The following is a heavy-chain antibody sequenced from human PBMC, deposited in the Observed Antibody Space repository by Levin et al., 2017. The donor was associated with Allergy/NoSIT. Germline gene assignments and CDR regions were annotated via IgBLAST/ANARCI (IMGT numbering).Heavy chain of an antibody. CDR3: ARLSLAPHYDILTGYYSHYYYGMDV. Sequence: GESLKISCKASGYTFTGYYMHWVRQAPGQGLEWMGWINPNSGGTNYAQKFQGRVTMTRDTSISTAYMELSRLRSDDTAVYYCARLSLAPHYDILTGYYSHYYYGMDVWGQGTTVTVSS. V-gene: IGHV1-2*02. D-gene: IGHD3-9*01. J-gene: IGHJ6*02. CDR1: GYTFTGYY. CDR2: INPNSGGT.